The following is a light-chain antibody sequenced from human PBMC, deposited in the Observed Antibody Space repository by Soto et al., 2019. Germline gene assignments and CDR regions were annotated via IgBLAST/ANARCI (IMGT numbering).Light chain of an antibody. V-gene: IGKV1-5*03. J-gene: IGKJ1*01. CDR1: QSISSW. CDR2: KAS. Sequence: IQFTQSPSSLSASVGDRVTITCRASQSISSWLAWYQQKPGKAPKLLIYKASSLESGVPSRFSGSGSGTEFTLTISSLQPDDFATYYCQQYNSYSWTFGQGTKVDIK. CDR3: QQYNSYSWT.